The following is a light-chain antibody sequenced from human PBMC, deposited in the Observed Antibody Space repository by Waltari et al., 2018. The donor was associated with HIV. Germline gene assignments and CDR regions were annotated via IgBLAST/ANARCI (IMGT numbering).Light chain of an antibody. J-gene: IGKJ2*01. CDR1: HDISNF. Sequence: IQMTQSPSSLSASVGDRVTITCQASHDISNFLNWYQQKPGKAPKLLIYDASNLQTGVPSRFSGSGSGTDFTFTISRLQPEDIATYYWQQYDKLYTFGQGTKLEIK. V-gene: IGKV1-33*01. CDR3: QQYDKLYT. CDR2: DAS.